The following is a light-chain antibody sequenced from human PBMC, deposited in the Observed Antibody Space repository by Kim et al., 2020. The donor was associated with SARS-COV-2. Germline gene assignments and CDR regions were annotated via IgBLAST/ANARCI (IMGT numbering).Light chain of an antibody. CDR3: QQYNNWPPYT. CDR1: QSVSSK. V-gene: IGKV3-15*01. Sequence: EILMTQSPATLSVSPGERATLSCRASQSVSSKLAWYQQKPGKAPRLLIYGASTRATGIPARFSGSGSGTEFTLTISSLQPEDFAVYYCQQYNNWPPYTFGQGTKLEIK. J-gene: IGKJ2*01. CDR2: GAS.